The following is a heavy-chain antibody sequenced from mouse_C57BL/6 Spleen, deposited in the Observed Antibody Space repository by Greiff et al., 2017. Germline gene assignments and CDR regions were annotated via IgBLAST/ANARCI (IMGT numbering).Heavy chain of an antibody. D-gene: IGHD1-1*01. V-gene: IGHV1-15*01. J-gene: IGHJ2*01. CDR1: GYTFTDYE. Sequence: QVQLKQSGAELVRPGASVTLSCKASGYTFTDYEMHWVKQTPVHGLEWIGAIDPETGGTAYNQKFKGKAILTADKSSSTAYMELRSLTSEDSAVYYCKRSLRYFDYWGQGTTLTVSS. CDR2: IDPETGGT. CDR3: KRSLRYFDY.